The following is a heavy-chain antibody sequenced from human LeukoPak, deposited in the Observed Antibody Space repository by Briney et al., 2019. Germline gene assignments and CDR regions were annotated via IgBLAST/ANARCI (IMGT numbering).Heavy chain of an antibody. D-gene: IGHD3-22*01. V-gene: IGHV1-69*13. CDR2: IIPIFGTA. J-gene: IGHJ4*02. CDR1: GGTFSSYA. CDR3: ARDRPEHYYDSSGYGY. Sequence: SVKVSCKASGGTFSSYAISWVRQAPGQGLEWVGGIIPIFGTANYAQKFQGRVTITADESTSTAYMELSSLRSEDTAVYYCARDRPEHYYDSSGYGYWGQGTLVTVSS.